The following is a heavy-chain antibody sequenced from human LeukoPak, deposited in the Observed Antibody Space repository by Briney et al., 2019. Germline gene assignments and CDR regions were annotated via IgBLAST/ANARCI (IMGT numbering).Heavy chain of an antibody. CDR3: ARLTVTDRNYCYYMDV. CDR1: GGSFSGYY. J-gene: IGHJ6*03. Sequence: SETLSLTCAVYGGSFSGYYWSWIRQPPGKGLEWIGEINHSGSTNYNPSLKSRVTISVDTSKNQFSLKLSSVTAADTAVYYCARLTVTDRNYCYYMDVWGKGTTVTISS. V-gene: IGHV4-34*01. D-gene: IGHD4-17*01. CDR2: INHSGST.